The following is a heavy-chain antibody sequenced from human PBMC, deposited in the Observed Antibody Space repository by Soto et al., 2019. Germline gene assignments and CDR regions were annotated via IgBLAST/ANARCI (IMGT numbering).Heavy chain of an antibody. J-gene: IGHJ5*02. V-gene: IGHV3-21*01. CDR2: ISSSSSYI. CDR3: AGRGGSSSHSRAWFDP. D-gene: IGHD6-6*01. CDR1: GFTFSSYS. Sequence: EVQLVESGGGLVKPGGSLRLSCAASGFTFSSYSMNWVRQARGKGLEWVSSISSSSSYIYYADSVKGRFTISRDNAKKSLDLQMSSPSAEDTGVYYCAGRGGSSSHSRAWFDPWGQGTLVTVSS.